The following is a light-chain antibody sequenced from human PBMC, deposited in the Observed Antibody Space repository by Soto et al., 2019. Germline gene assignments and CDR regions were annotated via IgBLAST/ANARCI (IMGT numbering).Light chain of an antibody. V-gene: IGKV3-15*01. Sequence: EIVMTQSPATLSVSPGERATLSCRASQSVSSNLAWYHQKTGQAPMLLIYVSSTSANVIPARFSGSGSGTEFTLTISSLQSEDFAVYYCQQYNNWHSKVTFGGGNKVEI. J-gene: IGKJ4*01. CDR2: VSS. CDR1: QSVSSN. CDR3: QQYNNWHSKVT.